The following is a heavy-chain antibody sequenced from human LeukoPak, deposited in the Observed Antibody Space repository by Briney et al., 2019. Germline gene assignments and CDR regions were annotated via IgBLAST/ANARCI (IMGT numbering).Heavy chain of an antibody. CDR3: ARESGNGYSSGWYPYYYYGMDV. D-gene: IGHD6-19*01. Sequence: GGSLRLSCTASGFSFSGHWMHWARQLPGKGLGWVSRISPTGSTTSYADSVKGRFTISRDNSKNTLYLQMNSLRAEDTAVYYCARESGNGYSSGWYPYYYYGMDVWGQGTTVTVSS. CDR1: GFSFSGHW. J-gene: IGHJ6*02. V-gene: IGHV3-74*01. CDR2: ISPTGSTT.